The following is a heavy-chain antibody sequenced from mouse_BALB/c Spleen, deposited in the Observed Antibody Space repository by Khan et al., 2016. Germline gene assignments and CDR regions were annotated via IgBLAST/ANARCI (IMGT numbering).Heavy chain of an antibody. V-gene: IGHV3-2*02. CDR3: TGKYYYAYDPCPY. CDR1: GYSITSEYI. D-gene: IGHD2-2*01. CDR2: ISYSGNT. J-gene: IGHJ3*01. Sequence: EVELVESGPGLVKPSQSLSLTCTVTGYSITSEYIWYWIRQFPGNKLEWMGFISYSGNTRYNPSLKSRISITRDTSKNQFFLQLNSVTSEDTATYYCTGKYYYAYDPCPYWGQGTLVTVSA.